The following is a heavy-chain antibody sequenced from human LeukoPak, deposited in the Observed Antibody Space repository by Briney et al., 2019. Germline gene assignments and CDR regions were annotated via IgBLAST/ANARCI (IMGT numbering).Heavy chain of an antibody. CDR2: IYYSGST. CDR3: ATKIGYCSSTSCYSWFDP. D-gene: IGHD2-2*02. J-gene: IGHJ5*02. CDR1: GGSISSYY. V-gene: IGHV4-59*01. Sequence: SETLSLTCTVSGGSISSYYWSWIRQPPGKGLEWIGYIYYSGSTNYTPSLKSRVTISVDTSKNQFSLKLSSVTAADTAVYYCATKIGYCSSTSCYSWFDPWGQGTLVTVSS.